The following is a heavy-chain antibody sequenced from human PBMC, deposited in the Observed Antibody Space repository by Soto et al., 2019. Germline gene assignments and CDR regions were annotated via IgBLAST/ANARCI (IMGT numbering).Heavy chain of an antibody. CDR2: IYPGDSDT. D-gene: IGHD2-2*01. Sequence: RGESLKISCKGSGYSFTSYWIGWVRQMPGKGLEWMGIIYPGDSDTRYSPSFQGQVTISADKSISTAYLQWSSLKASDTAMYYCARYIVLVPAAMGTYYYYGMDGWGQGTMVTVSS. CDR1: GYSFTSYW. J-gene: IGHJ6*02. CDR3: ARYIVLVPAAMGTYYYYGMDG. V-gene: IGHV5-51*01.